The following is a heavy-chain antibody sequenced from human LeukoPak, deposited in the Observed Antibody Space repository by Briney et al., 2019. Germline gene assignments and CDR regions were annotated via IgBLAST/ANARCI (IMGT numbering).Heavy chain of an antibody. D-gene: IGHD6-19*01. CDR1: GFTFSSYG. Sequence: GGSLRLSCAASGFTFSSYGMHWVRQAPGKGLEWVAVISYDGSNKYYADSVKGRFTISRDNSKNTLYLQMNSLRAEDTAVYYCARSSDRYSSGWTDYWGQGTLVTVSS. V-gene: IGHV3-30*03. J-gene: IGHJ4*02. CDR2: ISYDGSNK. CDR3: ARSSDRYSSGWTDY.